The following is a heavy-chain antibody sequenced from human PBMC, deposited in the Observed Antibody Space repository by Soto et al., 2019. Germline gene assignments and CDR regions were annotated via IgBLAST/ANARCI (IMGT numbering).Heavy chain of an antibody. J-gene: IGHJ4*02. Sequence: PSETLSLTCSVSGGSISSGDYYWSWIRQHPGKGLEWIGYIYYSGSTYYNPSLKSRVTISVDTSKNQLSLKLSSVTAADTAVYYCARVDYDSSGYLFSFDYWGQGTLVTVSS. CDR1: GGSISSGDYY. D-gene: IGHD3-22*01. CDR3: ARVDYDSSGYLFSFDY. V-gene: IGHV4-31*03. CDR2: IYYSGST.